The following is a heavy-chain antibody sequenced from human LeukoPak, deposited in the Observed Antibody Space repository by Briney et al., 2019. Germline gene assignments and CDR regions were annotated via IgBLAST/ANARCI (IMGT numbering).Heavy chain of an antibody. CDR3: TKAPLRSCSGAFCYPFDY. CDR2: TVGGRPDT. Sequence: PGGSLRLSCAASGFTFNNYAMSWVRQTPGKGLEWVAATVGGRPDTYHADSVKGRFTVSRDDSRSTLFLQMNSLRVEDTAVYYCTKAPLRSCSGAFCYPFDYWGQGTLVTVSS. V-gene: IGHV3-23*01. CDR1: GFTFNNYA. J-gene: IGHJ4*02. D-gene: IGHD2-8*02.